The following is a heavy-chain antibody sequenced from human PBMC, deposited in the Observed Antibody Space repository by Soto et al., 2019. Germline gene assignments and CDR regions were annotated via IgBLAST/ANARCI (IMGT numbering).Heavy chain of an antibody. D-gene: IGHD3-3*01. CDR3: AHRATMTIFGLIIDNGIWFDP. CDR1: GFSLSTSGAA. Sequence: QINLIESGPTLVNPTQTLTLTCTFSGFSLSTSGAAVGWVRQPPGRALEWLALIYWDGDKRYNASLGNRLTITKDTSMNQVVLTVTNVDPADTATYYCAHRATMTIFGLIIDNGIWFDPWGQGTRVIVSS. J-gene: IGHJ5*02. V-gene: IGHV2-5*02. CDR2: IYWDGDK.